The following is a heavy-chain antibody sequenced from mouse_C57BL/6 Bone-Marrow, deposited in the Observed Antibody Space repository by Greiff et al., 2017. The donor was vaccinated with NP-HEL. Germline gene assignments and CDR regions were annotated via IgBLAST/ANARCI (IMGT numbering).Heavy chain of an antibody. CDR3: ARRENGSSLFDV. J-gene: IGHJ1*03. CDR2: IHPNSGST. D-gene: IGHD1-1*01. V-gene: IGHV1-64*01. Sequence: VQLQQPGAELVKPGASVKLSCKASGYTFTSYWMHWVKQRPGQGLEWIGMIHPNSGSTNYNEKFKSKATLTVDKSSSTAYMQLSSLTSEDSAVYYCARRENGSSLFDVWGTGTTVTVSS. CDR1: GYTFTSYW.